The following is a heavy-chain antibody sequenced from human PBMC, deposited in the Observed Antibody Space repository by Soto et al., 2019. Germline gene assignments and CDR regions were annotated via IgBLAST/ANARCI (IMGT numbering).Heavy chain of an antibody. CDR2: ISGSGGST. CDR1: GFIFISYA. Sequence: GGSLILSCAASGFIFISYAMSWVRQAPGKGLEWVSAISGSGGSTYYADSVKGRFTISRDNSKNTLYLQMNSLRAEDTAVYYCAKDPGEIFGVVPAYIDYWGQGTLVSVSS. V-gene: IGHV3-23*01. J-gene: IGHJ4*02. D-gene: IGHD3-3*01. CDR3: AKDPGEIFGVVPAYIDY.